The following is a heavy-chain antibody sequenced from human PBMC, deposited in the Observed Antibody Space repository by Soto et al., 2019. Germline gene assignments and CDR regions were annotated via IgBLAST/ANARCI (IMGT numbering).Heavy chain of an antibody. V-gene: IGHV4-39*01. Sequence: QLQLQESGPGLVKPSETLSLTCTVSGGSISSSSYYWGWIPQPPGKGLEWIGSIYYSGSTYYNPSLKSRVTISVDTSKNQFSLKLSSVTAADTAVYYCARRLYYDSSGFEGGGMDVWGQGTTVTVSS. CDR3: ARRLYYDSSGFEGGGMDV. D-gene: IGHD3-22*01. J-gene: IGHJ6*02. CDR1: GGSISSSSYY. CDR2: IYYSGST.